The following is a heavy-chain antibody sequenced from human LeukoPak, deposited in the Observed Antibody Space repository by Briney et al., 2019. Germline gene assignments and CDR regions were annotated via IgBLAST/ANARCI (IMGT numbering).Heavy chain of an antibody. CDR3: ARGTPYFDY. Sequence: GGSLRLSCVGSGFTFSTYSFHWVRQAPGKGLEWVSSISGLGNYQHYADSVNGRFTIFRDNARNSMYLQMNSLRAEDTAVYYCARGTPYFDYWGQGTLVTVSS. V-gene: IGHV3-21*01. CDR1: GFTFSTYS. J-gene: IGHJ4*02. CDR2: ISGLGNYQ.